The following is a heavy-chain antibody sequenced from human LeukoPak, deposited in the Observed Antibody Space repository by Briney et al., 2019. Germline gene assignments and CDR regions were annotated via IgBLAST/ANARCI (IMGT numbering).Heavy chain of an antibody. J-gene: IGHJ4*02. V-gene: IGHV3-23*01. CDR2: ISGSGGST. CDR1: GFTFSSYA. CDR3: ARDWGYDILTGYFNAPGY. D-gene: IGHD3-9*01. Sequence: GGSLRLSCAASGFTFSSYAMSWVRQAPGKGLEWVSAISGSGGSTYYADSVKGRFTISRDNSKNTLYLQMNSLRAEDTAVYYCARDWGYDILTGYFNAPGYWGQGTLVTVSS.